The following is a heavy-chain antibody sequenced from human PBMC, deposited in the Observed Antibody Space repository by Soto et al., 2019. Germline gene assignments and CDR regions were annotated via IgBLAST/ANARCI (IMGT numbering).Heavy chain of an antibody. CDR3: ARSGYSSASYTAFYX. D-gene: IGHD6-19*01. J-gene: IGHJ4*02. V-gene: IGHV4-4*07. CDR2: IYSSGST. CDR1: GDSISGYY. Sequence: PSETLSLTCTVSGDSISGYYWNWIRQPAGKGLEWIWRIYSSGSTISKSSLRSRVALSVDTSKNQLSLNLNSVTAADTAMYYCARSGYSSASYTAFYXWSQGILFTVSX.